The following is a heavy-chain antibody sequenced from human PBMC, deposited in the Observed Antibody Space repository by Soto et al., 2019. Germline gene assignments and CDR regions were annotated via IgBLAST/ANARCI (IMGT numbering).Heavy chain of an antibody. CDR3: ARESEDLTSNFDY. Sequence: XGSLRLSCAASGFTFARYSMNWVRQAPGKGLEWVSSISSTTNYIYYGDSMKGRFTISRDNAKNSLYLEMNSLRAEDTAVYYCARESEDLTSNFDYWGQGTLVTVSS. CDR1: GFTFARYS. J-gene: IGHJ4*02. V-gene: IGHV3-21*06. CDR2: ISSTTNYI.